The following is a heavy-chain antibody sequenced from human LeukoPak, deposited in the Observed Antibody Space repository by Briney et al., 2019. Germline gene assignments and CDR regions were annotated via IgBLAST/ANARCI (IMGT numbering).Heavy chain of an antibody. J-gene: IGHJ4*02. V-gene: IGHV4-38-2*02. CDR3: ARVRKLVVPAAIDY. D-gene: IGHD2-2*02. CDR1: RGSISSNY. CDR2: IYHSGST. Sequence: SETLSLTCTVSRGSISSNYWGWIRQPPGKGLEWIGSIYHSGSTYYNPSLKSRVTISVDTSKNQFSLKLSSVTAADTAVYYCARVRKLVVPAAIDYWGQGTLVTVSS.